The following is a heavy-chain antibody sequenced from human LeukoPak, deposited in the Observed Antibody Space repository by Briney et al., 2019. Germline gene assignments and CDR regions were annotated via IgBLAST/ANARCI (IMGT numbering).Heavy chain of an antibody. V-gene: IGHV5-10-1*01. CDR2: IDPSDSYT. J-gene: IGHJ5*02. D-gene: IGHD6-13*01. Sequence: GESLKISCKGSGYSFTSYWISWVRTMPGKGLEWMGRIDPSDSYTNYSPSFQGHVTISADKSISTAYLQWSSLKASDTAIYYCAKSIAAAPFDPWGQGTLVTVSS. CDR1: GYSFTSYW. CDR3: AKSIAAAPFDP.